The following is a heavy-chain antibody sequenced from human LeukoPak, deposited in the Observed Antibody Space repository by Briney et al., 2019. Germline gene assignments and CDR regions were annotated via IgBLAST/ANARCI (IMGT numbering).Heavy chain of an antibody. CDR1: GYTFTGYY. Sequence: GASVKVSCKASGYTFTGYYMHWVRQAPGQGLEWMGWINPNSGGTNHAQKFQGRVTMTRDTSISTAYMELSRLRSDDTAVYYCARTMATIKEWFDPWGQGTLVTVSS. CDR2: INPNSGGT. CDR3: ARTMATIKEWFDP. D-gene: IGHD5-24*01. V-gene: IGHV1-2*02. J-gene: IGHJ5*02.